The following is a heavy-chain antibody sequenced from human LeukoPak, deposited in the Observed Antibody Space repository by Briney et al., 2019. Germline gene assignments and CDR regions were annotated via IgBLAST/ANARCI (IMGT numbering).Heavy chain of an antibody. V-gene: IGHV4-39*07. Sequence: SETLSLTCTVSGASISSSSYYWGWIRQPPGKGLEWIGSIYYSGSTYYNPSLKSRVTISVDTSKNQFSLKLSSVTAADTAVYYCARRGMATMGSYWYFDLWGRGTLVTVSS. CDR2: IYYSGST. CDR1: GASISSSSYY. J-gene: IGHJ2*01. D-gene: IGHD5-24*01. CDR3: ARRGMATMGSYWYFDL.